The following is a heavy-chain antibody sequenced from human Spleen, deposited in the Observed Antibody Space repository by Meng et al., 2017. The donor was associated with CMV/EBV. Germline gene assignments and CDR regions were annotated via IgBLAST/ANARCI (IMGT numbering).Heavy chain of an antibody. J-gene: IGHJ4*02. V-gene: IGHV4-38-2*02. Sequence: SETLSLTCTVSGYSISSGYYWGWIRQPPGKGLEWIGTIYHSGSTYYNPSLKSRVTISVDTSKNQFFLKLSSVTAADTAVYYCAKVLRFLEWVDYWGQGTLVTVSS. CDR2: IYHSGST. CDR1: GYSISSGYY. CDR3: AKVLRFLEWVDY. D-gene: IGHD3-3*01.